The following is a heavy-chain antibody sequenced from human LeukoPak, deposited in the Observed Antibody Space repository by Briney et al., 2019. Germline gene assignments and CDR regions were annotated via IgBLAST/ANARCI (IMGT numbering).Heavy chain of an antibody. CDR1: GFTFSSYA. J-gene: IGHJ4*02. Sequence: GGSPRLSCAASGFTFSSYAMSWVRQAPGKGLEWVSAISGSGGSTYYADSVKGRFTISRDNSKNTLYLQMNSLRAEDTAVYYCAKDPLWFGEPYYFDYWGQGTLVTVSS. CDR2: ISGSGGST. V-gene: IGHV3-23*01. D-gene: IGHD3-10*01. CDR3: AKDPLWFGEPYYFDY.